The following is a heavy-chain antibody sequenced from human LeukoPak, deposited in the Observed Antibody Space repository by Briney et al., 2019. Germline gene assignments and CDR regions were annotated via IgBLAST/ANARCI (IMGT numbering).Heavy chain of an antibody. V-gene: IGHV4-39*01. CDR1: GGSISSSSYY. CDR3: ARAFVGELDY. D-gene: IGHD2-15*01. J-gene: IGHJ4*02. CDR2: IYYSGST. Sequence: SETLSLTCTVSGGSISSSSYYWGWIRQPPGKGLEWIGSIYYSGSTYYNPSLKSRVTISVDTSKNQFSLKLSSVTAADTAVYYCARAFVGELDYWGQGTLVTVSS.